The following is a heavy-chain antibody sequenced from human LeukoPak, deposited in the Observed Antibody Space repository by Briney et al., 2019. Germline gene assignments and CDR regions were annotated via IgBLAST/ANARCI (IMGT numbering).Heavy chain of an antibody. J-gene: IGHJ4*02. D-gene: IGHD3-9*01. CDR2: INTNTENP. V-gene: IGHV7-4-1*02. CDR3: AILLYCDILTGLFDY. CDR1: GYTFTSYA. Sequence: ASVKVSCKASGYTFTSYAMNWVRQAPGQGLEWMGWINTNTENPTYAQGFTGRFVFSLDTSVSTAYLQISSLKAEDTAVYYCAILLYCDILTGLFDYWGQGTLVTVSS.